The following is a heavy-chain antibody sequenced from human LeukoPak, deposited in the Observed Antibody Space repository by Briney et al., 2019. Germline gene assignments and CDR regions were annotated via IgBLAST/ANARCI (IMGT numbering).Heavy chain of an antibody. Sequence: GGSLRLSCVASGFILSTSEMNWVRQAPGRGLEWVSFIASDGTIYYADSVKGRFTLSRDNAKNSLYLQMNSLGAEDTAVYYCARDRRYYYDSSGYYSYWGQGTLVTVSS. CDR1: GFILSTSE. D-gene: IGHD3-22*01. CDR3: ARDRRYYYDSSGYYSY. J-gene: IGHJ4*02. V-gene: IGHV3-48*03. CDR2: IASDGTI.